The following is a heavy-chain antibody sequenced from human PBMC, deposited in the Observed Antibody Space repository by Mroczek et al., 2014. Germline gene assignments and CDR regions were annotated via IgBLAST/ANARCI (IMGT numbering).Heavy chain of an antibody. CDR2: IYYSGST. D-gene: IGHD6-19*01. CDR3: ARVTPESGWYANEPKYYFDY. J-gene: IGHJ4*02. CDR1: GGSISSGGYY. V-gene: IGHV4-31*03. Sequence: QVQLVESGPGLVKPSQTLSLTCTVSGGSISSGGYYWSWIRQHPGKGLEWIGYIYYSGSTYYNPSLKSRVTISVDTSKNQFSLKLSSVTAADTAVYYCARVTPESGWYANEPKYYFDYWGQGTLVTVSS.